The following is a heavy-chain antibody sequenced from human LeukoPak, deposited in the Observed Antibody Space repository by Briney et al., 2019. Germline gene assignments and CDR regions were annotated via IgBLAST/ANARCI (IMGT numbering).Heavy chain of an antibody. D-gene: IGHD3-10*01. Sequence: GGSLRLSCAASGFTFSGYSMNWVRQAPGKGLEWVSSISSSSSYIYYADSVKGRFTISRDNAKSSLYLQMNSLRAEDTAVYYCARADGYYYGSGSYYNDYWGQGTLVTVSS. J-gene: IGHJ4*02. CDR1: GFTFSGYS. V-gene: IGHV3-21*01. CDR3: ARADGYYYGSGSYYNDY. CDR2: ISSSSSYI.